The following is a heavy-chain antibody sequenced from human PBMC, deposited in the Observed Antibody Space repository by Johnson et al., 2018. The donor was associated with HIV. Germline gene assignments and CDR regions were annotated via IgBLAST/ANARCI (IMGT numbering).Heavy chain of an antibody. V-gene: IGHV3-66*01. J-gene: IGHJ3*02. D-gene: IGHD2-15*01. CDR2: IYSGGST. CDR3: ARDRAVAATSGAGAFDI. CDR1: GFIVGTKY. Sequence: RLACVASGFIVGTKYMSWVRQAPGKGLEWVSVIYSGGSTYYADSVKGRFTISRDNSKNTVYLQMNSLRVEGTAVYYGARDRAVAATSGAGAFDIWGQGTMVTVSS.